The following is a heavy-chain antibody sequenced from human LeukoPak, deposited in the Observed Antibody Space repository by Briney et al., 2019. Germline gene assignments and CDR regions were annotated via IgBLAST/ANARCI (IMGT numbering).Heavy chain of an antibody. CDR1: GFTFDDYG. D-gene: IGHD6-19*01. CDR2: INWNGGST. J-gene: IGHJ4*02. CDR3: ARGRIAVAGTDRYYFDY. V-gene: IGHV3-20*04. Sequence: GGSLRLSCAASGFTFDDYGMSWVRQAPGKGLEWVSVINWNGGSTGYADSVKGRFTISRDNAKNSLYLQMNSLRAEDTALYYRARGRIAVAGTDRYYFDYWGQGTLVTLSS.